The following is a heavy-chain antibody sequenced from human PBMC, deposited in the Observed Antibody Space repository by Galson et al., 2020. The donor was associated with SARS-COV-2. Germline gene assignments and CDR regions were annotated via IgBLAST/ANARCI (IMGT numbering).Heavy chain of an antibody. Sequence: ASETLSLTCTVSGGSISSYYWSWIRHPPGKGLEWIGYIYYTGSTNYNASLKSRVTISVDTSKNKFSLKMSSVTAADTAGYYCARHVDSGWIDAWGQGTLVTVSS. V-gene: IGHV4-59*08. D-gene: IGHD2-15*01. CDR3: ARHVDSGWIDA. CDR1: GGSISSYY. CDR2: IYYTGST. J-gene: IGHJ5*02.